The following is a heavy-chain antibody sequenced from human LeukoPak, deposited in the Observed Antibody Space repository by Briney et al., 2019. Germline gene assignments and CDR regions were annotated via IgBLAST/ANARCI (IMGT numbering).Heavy chain of an antibody. V-gene: IGHV3-49*03. Sequence: PGGSLRLSCTTSGFSFGDFAMSWFRQAPGNGLEWVGFIGSKAYGGTSDFAASVRGRFTISGDDSNSIAFLRMNSLEIEDTAVYYCTRAFLALRTADNWGQGTLVTVSS. CDR1: GFSFGDFA. D-gene: IGHD3-3*02. J-gene: IGHJ4*02. CDR3: TRAFLALRTADN. CDR2: IGSKAYGGTS.